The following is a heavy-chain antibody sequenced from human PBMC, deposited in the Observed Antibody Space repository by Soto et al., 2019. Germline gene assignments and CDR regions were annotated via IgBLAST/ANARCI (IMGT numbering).Heavy chain of an antibody. CDR2: AYYSGTT. CDR1: SGSISSYY. Sequence: QVQLLQSGTRLVKPSETLSLTCTVASGSISSYYWSWLRQPPGSGLAWSGYAYYSGTTNYNSSLKSRVTTSIDTSSNQFPLTLNCLNAADTAVYYCARTPFDYVGLGPHLYYCVFLDQGALVTVSS. V-gene: IGHV4-59*01. J-gene: IGHJ4*02. D-gene: IGHD3-16*01. CDR3: ARTPFDYVGLGPHLYYCVF.